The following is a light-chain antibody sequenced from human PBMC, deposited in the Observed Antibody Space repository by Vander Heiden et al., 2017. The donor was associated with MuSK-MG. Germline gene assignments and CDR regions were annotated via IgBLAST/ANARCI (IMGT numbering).Light chain of an antibody. CDR1: QGISSY. CDR2: AAS. V-gene: IGKV1-8*01. J-gene: IGKJ4*01. CDR3: QQYDSYPPT. Sequence: AIRMTQSPSSLSASTGDRVTITCRASQGISSYLAWYQQKPGKAPKLLIYAASTLQSGVPPRFSGSGSGTDFTLTISCLQSEDFATYYCQQYDSYPPTFGGGTKVEIK.